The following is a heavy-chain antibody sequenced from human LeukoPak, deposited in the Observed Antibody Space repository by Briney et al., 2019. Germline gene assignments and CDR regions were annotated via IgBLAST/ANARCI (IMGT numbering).Heavy chain of an antibody. CDR1: GFTFSSSA. Sequence: GRCLRLSCAASGFTFSSSAMHWVRRAPGKGLEYVSAISGNGGRTYYANSVKGRFTISRDNSKNTVFLQMGSLRTEDMAVYYCARGEPDCAGDCPYWYLDLWGRGTLVTVSS. CDR2: ISGNGGRT. D-gene: IGHD2-21*02. CDR3: ARGEPDCAGDCPYWYLDL. J-gene: IGHJ2*01. V-gene: IGHV3-64*01.